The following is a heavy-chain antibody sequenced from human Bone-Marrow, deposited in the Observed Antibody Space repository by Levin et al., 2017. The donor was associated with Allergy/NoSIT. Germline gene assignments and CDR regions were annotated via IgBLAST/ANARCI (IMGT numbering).Heavy chain of an antibody. J-gene: IGHJ6*03. CDR2: IYYSGRT. V-gene: IGHV4-59*12. CDR3: ASAIPSGGHSSYYYSLDV. D-gene: IGHD2-8*02. Sequence: SCTVSGGSISNNYWSWIRQPPEKRLEWIGYIYYSGRTNYNPSLKSRVTISVDTSKNLFSLKLSSLTAADSAVYYCASAIPSGGHSSYYYSLDVWRKGTPVTVSS. CDR1: GGSISNNY.